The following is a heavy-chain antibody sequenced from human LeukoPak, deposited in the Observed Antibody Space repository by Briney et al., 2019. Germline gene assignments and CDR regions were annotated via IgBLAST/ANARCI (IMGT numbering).Heavy chain of an antibody. Sequence: GGSLRLSCAASGFTFSSYEMNWVRQAPGKGLEWVSYISSSGSTIYYADSVKGRFTISRDNAKNSLYLQMNSLRAEDTAVYYCARAFRYYDSSGYAEAFDIWGQGTMVTVSS. J-gene: IGHJ3*02. V-gene: IGHV3-48*03. CDR1: GFTFSSYE. CDR3: ARAFRYYDSSGYAEAFDI. CDR2: ISSSGSTI. D-gene: IGHD3-22*01.